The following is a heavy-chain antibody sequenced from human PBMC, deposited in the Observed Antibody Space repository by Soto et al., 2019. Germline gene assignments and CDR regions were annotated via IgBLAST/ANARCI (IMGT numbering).Heavy chain of an antibody. CDR2: INPSGGST. CDR3: ARGNPKGYCSGGSCYSSYFQH. V-gene: IGHV1-46*01. CDR1: GYTFTSYY. D-gene: IGHD2-15*01. Sequence: ASVKVSCKASGYTFTSYYMHWVRQAPGQGLEWMGIINPSGGSTSYAQKFQGRVTMTRDTSTSTVYMELSSLRSEDTAVYYCARGNPKGYCSGGSCYSSYFQHWGQGTLVTVSS. J-gene: IGHJ1*01.